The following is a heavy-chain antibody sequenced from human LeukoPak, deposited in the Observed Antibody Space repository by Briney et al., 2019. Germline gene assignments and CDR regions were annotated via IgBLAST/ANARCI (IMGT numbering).Heavy chain of an antibody. CDR2: INPSGCST. J-gene: IGHJ6*02. D-gene: IGHD3-10*01. CDR3: ARGDGSGSYYVKVYYYGMDV. V-gene: IGHV1-46*01. CDR1: GYTFTSYY. Sequence: ASVKVSCKASGYTFTSYYMHGVRQAPGQGLEWMGIINPSGCSTSYAQKFQGRVTMTRDTSTSTVYMELSSLRSEDTAVYYCARGDGSGSYYVKVYYYGMDVWGQGTTVTVSS.